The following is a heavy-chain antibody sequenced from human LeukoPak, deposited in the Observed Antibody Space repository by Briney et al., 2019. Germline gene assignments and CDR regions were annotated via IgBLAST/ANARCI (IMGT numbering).Heavy chain of an antibody. V-gene: IGHV4-39*01. CDR3: AKTYFDNSAYYSDY. J-gene: IGHJ4*02. CDR1: GGSMSSSSYN. Sequence: SETLSLTCSVSGGSMSSSSYNWAWIRQSPGKGLEWIGKISNTGITYYNPFLKSRVTISVDTSRNQFSLELSSVTAADSAIYYCAKTYFDNSAYYSDYWGQGTLVSVSS. CDR2: ISNTGIT. D-gene: IGHD3-22*01.